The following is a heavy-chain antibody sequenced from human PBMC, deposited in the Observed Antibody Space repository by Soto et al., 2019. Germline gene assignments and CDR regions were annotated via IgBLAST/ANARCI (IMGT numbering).Heavy chain of an antibody. V-gene: IGHV3-23*01. CDR2: LSGSGGTT. Sequence: PGGSLSLSCAASGFPFSSYAMSWVRQTPGKGLEWVSTLSGSGGTTYYADSVKGRFTISRDNSKNTLYLQMNSLRAEDTAVYYCARAMGYWGQGTLVTVSS. CDR3: ARAMGY. J-gene: IGHJ4*02. CDR1: GFPFSSYA.